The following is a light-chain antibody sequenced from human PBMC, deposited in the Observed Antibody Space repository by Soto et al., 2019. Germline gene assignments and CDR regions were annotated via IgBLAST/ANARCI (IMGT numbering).Light chain of an antibody. CDR3: SSSRSSSTV. CDR1: SSDVGSYNY. CDR2: EVT. Sequence: QSALTQPASVSGSPGQSITISCTGTSSDVGSYNYVSWYQQHPGKAPKLMIYEVTTRPSGVSSRFSGSKSGNTASLTISGLQAEDEADYYCSSSRSSSTVFGTGPKVTVL. J-gene: IGLJ1*01. V-gene: IGLV2-14*01.